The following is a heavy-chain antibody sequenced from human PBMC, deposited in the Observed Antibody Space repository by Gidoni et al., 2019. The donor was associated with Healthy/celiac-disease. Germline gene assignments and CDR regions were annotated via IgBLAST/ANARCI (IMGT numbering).Heavy chain of an antibody. Sequence: EVQLVESGGGPVKPGGSLRLSCAASGVNLRSYSMNWVRQAPGKGLEWVSSISSSSSYIYYSGAVNVRFTLSRDNAKNSLYLQMNSLRAEDTAVYYCARERSTMVRGFDYWSQGTLVTVSS. J-gene: IGHJ4*02. CDR1: GVNLRSYS. D-gene: IGHD3-10*01. CDR2: ISSSSSYI. CDR3: ARERSTMVRGFDY. V-gene: IGHV3-21*01.